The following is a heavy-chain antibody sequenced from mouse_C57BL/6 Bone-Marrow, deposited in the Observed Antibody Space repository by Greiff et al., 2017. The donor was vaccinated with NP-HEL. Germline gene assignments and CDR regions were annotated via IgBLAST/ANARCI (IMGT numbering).Heavy chain of an antibody. CDR2: IYPGNSDT. D-gene: IGHD1-1*01. V-gene: IGHV1-5*01. J-gene: IGHJ3*01. Sequence: EVQLQQSGTVLARPGASVKMSCKTSGYTFTSYWMHWVKQRPGQGLEWIGAIYPGNSDTSYNQKFKGKAKLTAVTSASTAYMELSSLTNEDSAVYYCTRSSLYYGSSPWFAYWGQGTLVTVSA. CDR1: GYTFTSYW. CDR3: TRSSLYYGSSPWFAY.